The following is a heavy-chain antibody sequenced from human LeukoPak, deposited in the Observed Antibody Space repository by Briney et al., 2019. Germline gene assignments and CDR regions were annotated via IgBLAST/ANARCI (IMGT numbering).Heavy chain of an antibody. J-gene: IGHJ6*03. Sequence: ETLSLTCAVYGGSFSGYYWSWVRQAPGKGLEWVANIKQDGSEKYYVDSVKGRFTISRDNAKNSLYLQMNSLRAEDTAVYYCARVPYNYYDSYYMDVWGKGTTVTVSS. CDR3: ARVPYNYYDSYYMDV. CDR2: IKQDGSEK. CDR1: GGSFSGYY. V-gene: IGHV3-7*01.